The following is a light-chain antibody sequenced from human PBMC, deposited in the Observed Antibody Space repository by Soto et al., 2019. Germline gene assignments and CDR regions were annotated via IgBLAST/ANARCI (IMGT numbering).Light chain of an antibody. J-gene: IGKJ1*01. CDR2: GAS. V-gene: IGKV1-6*01. CDR3: LQDINYPWT. CDR1: QGISSW. Sequence: IQMTQSPSSLSASVGDRLTVTCRAGQGISSWLAWYQQKPGKAPKVLIYGASNLQSGVPPRFSGSGSGTDFTLAISSLQPEDSATYYCLQDINYPWTFGQGTKVDIK.